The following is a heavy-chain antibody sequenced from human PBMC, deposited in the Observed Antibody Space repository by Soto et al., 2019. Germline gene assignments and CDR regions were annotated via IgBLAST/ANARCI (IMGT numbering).Heavy chain of an antibody. J-gene: IGHJ6*02. CDR2: IIPIFGTA. D-gene: IGHD4-4*01. CDR1: GGTFSSYA. V-gene: IGHV1-69*01. CDR3: ASETTVTTRTIVRGLSLLLYGMDV. Sequence: QVQLVQSGAEVKKPGSSVKVSCKASGGTFSSYAISWVRQAPGQGLEWMGGIIPIFGTANYAQKFQVRVTITADESRSTADMELSSLRSEDKAVYYCASETTVTTRTIVRGLSLLLYGMDVWGQGTTVTVSS.